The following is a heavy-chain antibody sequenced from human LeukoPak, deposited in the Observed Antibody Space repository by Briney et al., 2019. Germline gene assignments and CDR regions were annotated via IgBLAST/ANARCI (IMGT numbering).Heavy chain of an antibody. Sequence: SETLSLTCTVSGGSISSSSYYWSWIRQPPGKGLEWIGYIHYSGNTNYNPSLKSRVTMSVDTSKSQFSLRLISVSAADTAVYYCARDLSHSLLWFGEPKGIYWGQGTLVTVSS. J-gene: IGHJ4*02. D-gene: IGHD3-10*01. CDR2: IHYSGNT. CDR3: ARDLSHSLLWFGEPKGIY. V-gene: IGHV4-61*01. CDR1: GGSISSSSYY.